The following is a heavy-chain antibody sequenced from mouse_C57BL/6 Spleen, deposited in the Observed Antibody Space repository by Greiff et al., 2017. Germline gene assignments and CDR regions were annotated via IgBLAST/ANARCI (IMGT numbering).Heavy chain of an antibody. V-gene: IGHV1-82*01. CDR3: ARMRAQAGHY. CDR2: IYPGDGDT. D-gene: IGHD3-2*02. Sequence: VQLQQSGPELVKPGASVKISCKASGYAFSSSWMNWVKQRPGKGLEWIGRIYPGDGDTNYNGKFKGKATLTADKSSSTAYMQLSSLTSEDSAVYFCARMRAQAGHYWGQGTTLTVSS. J-gene: IGHJ2*01. CDR1: GYAFSSSW.